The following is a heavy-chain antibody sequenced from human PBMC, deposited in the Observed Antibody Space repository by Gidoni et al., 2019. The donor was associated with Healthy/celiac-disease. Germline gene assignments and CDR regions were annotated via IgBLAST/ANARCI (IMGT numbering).Heavy chain of an antibody. CDR2: ISSSSSYI. CDR1: GFTFSSYS. Sequence: EVQLVESGGGLVKPGGSMRLSCAASGFTFSSYSMTWVRQAPGKGLEWVSSISSSSSYIYYADSVKGRFTISRDNAKNSLYLQMNSLRSEYTAVYYCASRRGVDDWGQGTLVTVSS. CDR3: ASRRGVDD. V-gene: IGHV3-21*01. J-gene: IGHJ4*02.